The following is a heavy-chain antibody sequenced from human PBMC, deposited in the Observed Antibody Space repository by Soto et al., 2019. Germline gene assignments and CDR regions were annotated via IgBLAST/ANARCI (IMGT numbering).Heavy chain of an antibody. V-gene: IGHV4-31*03. CDR1: GGSIGRDAYY. CDR2: IYYSGRT. Sequence: QVQLQESGPGLVKPSQTLSLTCTVSGGSIGRDAYYWSWIRQHPGKGLEWIGYIYYSGRTYYNPSLKSRVTISVDTSKNQFTLKLSSVTAADTAVYYCAIGGYYDRSGYSMDGWGQGTTVTVSS. D-gene: IGHD3-22*01. CDR3: AIGGYYDRSGYSMDG. J-gene: IGHJ6*02.